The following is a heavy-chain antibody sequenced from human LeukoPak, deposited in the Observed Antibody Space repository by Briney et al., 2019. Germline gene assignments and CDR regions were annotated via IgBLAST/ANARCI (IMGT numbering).Heavy chain of an antibody. D-gene: IGHD5-24*01. J-gene: IGHJ4*02. CDR1: GYTFTTCA. CDR3: ARAERWLQSDY. CDR2: INTDTGNP. Sequence: ASVKVSCKASGYTFTTCAMNWVRQAPGQGLEWMGWINTDTGNPTYAQGFTGRFVFSLDTSVSTAYLQVSSLKTEDTAVYYCARAERWLQSDYWGQGTLVTVSS. V-gene: IGHV7-4-1*02.